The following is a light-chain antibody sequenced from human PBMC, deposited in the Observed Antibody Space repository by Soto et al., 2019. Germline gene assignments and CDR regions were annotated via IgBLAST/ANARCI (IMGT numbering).Light chain of an antibody. CDR3: QQYNNWLWT. CDR1: QSISSN. J-gene: IGKJ1*01. V-gene: IGKV3-15*01. CDR2: DAS. Sequence: EIVMTQSPATLSVSPGERATLSCRASQSISSNLAWYQQKPGQAPKLLIYDASPRATGIPARFSGSGSGTEFTLTISSLQSEDFAVYYCQQYNNWLWTFGQGTKVEIK.